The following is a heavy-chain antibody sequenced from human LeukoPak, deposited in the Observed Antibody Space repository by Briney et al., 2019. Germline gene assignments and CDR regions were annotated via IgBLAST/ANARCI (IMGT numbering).Heavy chain of an antibody. CDR2: IYYSGST. V-gene: IGHV4-39*01. D-gene: IGHD6-13*01. Sequence: SETLSLTCTVSGGSISSSSYYWGWIRQPPGKGLEWIGSIYYSGSTYYNPSLKSRLTISVDTSKNQFSLKLSSVTAADTAVYYCARGQQLPYFRVNWFDHWGQGTLVTVSS. CDR3: ARGQQLPYFRVNWFDH. J-gene: IGHJ5*02. CDR1: GGSISSSSYY.